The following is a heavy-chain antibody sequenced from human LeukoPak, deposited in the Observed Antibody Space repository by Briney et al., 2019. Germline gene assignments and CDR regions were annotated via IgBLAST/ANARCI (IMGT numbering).Heavy chain of an antibody. D-gene: IGHD3-22*01. CDR1: GFTFSSYS. J-gene: IGHJ4*01. V-gene: IGHV3-21*01. CDR3: ARGRVDFYYDSSGYSLPFDY. CDR2: ISSSSSYI. Sequence: GGSLRLSCAASGFTFSSYSMNWVRQAPGKGLEWVSSISSSSSYIYYADSVKGRFTISRDNAKNSLYLQMNSLRAEDTAVYYCARGRVDFYYDSSGYSLPFDYWGHGTLVTVSS.